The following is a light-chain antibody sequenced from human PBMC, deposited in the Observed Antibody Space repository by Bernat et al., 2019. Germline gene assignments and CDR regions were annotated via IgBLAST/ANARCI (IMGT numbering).Light chain of an antibody. CDR1: SSDLGAYNY. J-gene: IGLJ1*01. V-gene: IGLV2-14*03. CDR2: AVS. CDR3: TSWTSTYVYV. Sequence: QSALTQPASVSGSPGQSITISCTGTSSDLGAYNYVSWYQQHQGKAPKLMISAVSNRPSGVSYRLSGTKYGNTASLTIAGLQAEDEADYYCTSWTSTYVYVFGTGTKVNVL.